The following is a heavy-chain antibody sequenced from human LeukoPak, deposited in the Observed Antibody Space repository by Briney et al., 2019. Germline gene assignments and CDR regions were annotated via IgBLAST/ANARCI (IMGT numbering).Heavy chain of an antibody. CDR2: IYYSGST. CDR1: GGSISSYY. D-gene: IGHD5-18*01. CDR3: AREGVDTAMALSY. Sequence: PSETLSLTCTVSGGSISSYYWSWIRQPPGKGLEWIGYIYYSGSTNYNPSLKSRVTISVDTSKNQFSLKLSSVTAADTAVYYCAREGVDTAMALSYWGQGTLVTVSS. V-gene: IGHV4-59*01. J-gene: IGHJ4*02.